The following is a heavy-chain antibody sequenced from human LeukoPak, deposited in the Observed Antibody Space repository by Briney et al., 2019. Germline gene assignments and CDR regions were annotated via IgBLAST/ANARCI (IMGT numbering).Heavy chain of an antibody. CDR1: GGSISSYY. J-gene: IGHJ4*02. Sequence: PSETLSLTCTASGGSISSYYWNWIRRSAGKGLEWIGRIYTSGSTNYNPSLKSRVTMSVDTSKNQFSLKLISVTAADTAVYYCARDSGNPYSGSYGRFDYWGQGTLVTVSS. CDR3: ARDSGNPYSGSYGRFDY. D-gene: IGHD1-26*01. CDR2: IYTSGST. V-gene: IGHV4-4*07.